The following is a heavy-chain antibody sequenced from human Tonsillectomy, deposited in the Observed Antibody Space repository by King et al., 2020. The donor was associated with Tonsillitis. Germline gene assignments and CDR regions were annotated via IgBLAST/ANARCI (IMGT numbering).Heavy chain of an antibody. CDR2: ISSSGSTI. D-gene: IGHD6-19*01. V-gene: IGHV3-48*03. Sequence: VQLVESGGGLVQPGGSLRLSCAASGFTFSSYEMNWVRQAPGKGLEWVSYISSSGSTIYYADSVKGRFTISRDNAKNSLYLQMNSLRAEDAAVYYCARETSSWQYSSGSNYYFDYWGQGTLVTVSS. J-gene: IGHJ4*02. CDR1: GFTFSSYE. CDR3: ARETSSWQYSSGSNYYFDY.